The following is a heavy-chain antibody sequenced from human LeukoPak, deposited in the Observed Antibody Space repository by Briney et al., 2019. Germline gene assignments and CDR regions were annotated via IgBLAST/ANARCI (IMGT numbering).Heavy chain of an antibody. J-gene: IGHJ6*03. Sequence: ASVKVSCKASGGTFSSYAISWARQAPGQGLEWMGGIIPIFGTANYAQKFQGRVTITADESTSTAYMELSSLRSEDTAVYYCARDDIVVVPAAHYYYYMDVWGKGTTVTVSS. CDR1: GGTFSSYA. D-gene: IGHD2-2*01. V-gene: IGHV1-69*13. CDR3: ARDDIVVVPAAHYYYYMDV. CDR2: IIPIFGTA.